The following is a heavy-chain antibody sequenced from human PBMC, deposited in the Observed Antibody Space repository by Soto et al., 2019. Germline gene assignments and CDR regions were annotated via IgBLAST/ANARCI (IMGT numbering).Heavy chain of an antibody. D-gene: IGHD3-22*01. J-gene: IGHJ5*02. CDR1: DGSISPYY. CDR3: ARDGGGSVVPNWFDP. CDR2: IDASGYT. Sequence: QVQLQESGPGLVKPSETLSLTCSVSDGSISPYYWNWIRQPAGKGLEWIGRIDASGYTNYNPSLKGRVTMSVDTSKNQFSLKVTSVTAADTAMYYCARDGGGSVVPNWFDPWGRGTLVTVSS. V-gene: IGHV4-4*07.